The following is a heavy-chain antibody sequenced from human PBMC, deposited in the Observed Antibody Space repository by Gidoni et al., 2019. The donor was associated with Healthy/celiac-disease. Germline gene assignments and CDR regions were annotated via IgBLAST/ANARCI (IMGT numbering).Heavy chain of an antibody. Sequence: QVQLVEAGGGLVKPGGSLGLSCAACGSTFSDSFMSWIRQDPGQGLEWVSYISSSSSYTTYADSVKGRFTISRDNAKNSLYLQMNSLRAEDTAVYYCARVAGRGVVYDYFDYWGQGTLVTVSS. D-gene: IGHD2-15*01. CDR1: GSTFSDSF. V-gene: IGHV3-11*05. J-gene: IGHJ4*02. CDR2: ISSSSSYT. CDR3: ARVAGRGVVYDYFDY.